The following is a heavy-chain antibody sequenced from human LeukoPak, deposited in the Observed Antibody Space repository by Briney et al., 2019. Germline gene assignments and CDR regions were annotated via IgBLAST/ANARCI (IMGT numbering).Heavy chain of an antibody. CDR2: IKQDGSEK. D-gene: IGHD2-2*01. J-gene: IGHJ6*04. Sequence: GGTLRFSCAASGFTFNDYWMTWVRQAPGKGLKGVAHIKQDGSEKYYVDSLKGRFTISRDNAKNSLFLQMNSLRAEDTAVYYCVRDCSSSSLSSGCYYAMDVWGKGTTVTVSS. V-gene: IGHV3-7*03. CDR1: GFTFNDYW. CDR3: VRDCSSSSLSSGCYYAMDV.